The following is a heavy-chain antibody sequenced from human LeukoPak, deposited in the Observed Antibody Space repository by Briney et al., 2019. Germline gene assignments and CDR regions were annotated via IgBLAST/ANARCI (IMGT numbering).Heavy chain of an antibody. V-gene: IGHV4-30-4*01. Sequence: PSQTLSLTCTVSGGSISSGDYYWSWIRQPPGKGLEWIGYIYYSGSTYYNPSLKSRVTISVDTSKNQFSLKLSSVTAADTAVYYCARVDGDYLTRYFDLWGRGTLVTVSS. CDR1: GGSISSGDYY. J-gene: IGHJ2*01. D-gene: IGHD4-17*01. CDR2: IYYSGST. CDR3: ARVDGDYLTRYFDL.